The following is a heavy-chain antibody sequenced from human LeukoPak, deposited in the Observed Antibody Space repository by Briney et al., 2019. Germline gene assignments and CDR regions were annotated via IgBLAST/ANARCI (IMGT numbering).Heavy chain of an antibody. V-gene: IGHV1-46*01. CDR3: ARGLGIWGYFDY. CDR2: INPSGGAT. CDR1: GDTFTSYY. Sequence: ASVKVSCKASGDTFTSYYMHWVRQAPGQGLEWMGIINPSGGATSYAQKFQGRVTMTRDTSTSTVYMELSSLRSEDTAVYYCARGLGIWGYFDYWGRGTLVTVSS. D-gene: IGHD7-27*01. J-gene: IGHJ4*02.